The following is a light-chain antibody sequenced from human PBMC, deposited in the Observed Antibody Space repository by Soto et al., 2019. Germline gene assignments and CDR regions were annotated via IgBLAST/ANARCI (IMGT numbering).Light chain of an antibody. CDR1: KNDIGVYDF. J-gene: IGLJ2*01. CDR3: CSYAASYDVV. Sequence: QSALTQPPSASGSPGQSVTISCTGTKNDIGVYDFVSWYQHHPGKAPRLIIYEVVQRPSGVPDRFSGSKSGNTASLTVSGLQAAVEADYYCCSYAASYDVVFGGGTKLTVL. CDR2: EVV. V-gene: IGLV2-8*01.